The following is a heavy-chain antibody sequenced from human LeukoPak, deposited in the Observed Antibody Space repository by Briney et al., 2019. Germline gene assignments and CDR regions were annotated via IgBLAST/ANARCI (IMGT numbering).Heavy chain of an antibody. Sequence: GGSLRLSCAASGFMFSSNWRSWVRLAPGKGLEWVANIKEDGTETYYVDSVKGRFTISRDNAKNSLYLQMNSLRVEDTAVYYCAKEGRSLQTYWGQGTLVTVSS. CDR1: GFMFSSNW. V-gene: IGHV3-7*03. D-gene: IGHD5-24*01. J-gene: IGHJ4*02. CDR2: IKEDGTET. CDR3: AKEGRSLQTY.